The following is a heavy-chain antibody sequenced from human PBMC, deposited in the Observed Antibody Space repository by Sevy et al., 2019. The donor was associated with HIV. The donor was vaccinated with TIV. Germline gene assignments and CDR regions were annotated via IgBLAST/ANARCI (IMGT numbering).Heavy chain of an antibody. Sequence: GGPLRLSCAASGFIVSSNYMSWVRQAPGKGLEWVSVIYSGGSTYYADSVKGRFTISRDNSKNTLYLQMNSLRAEDTAVYYCARDRNTAMVIGMDVWGQGTTVTVSS. V-gene: IGHV3-53*01. CDR2: IYSGGST. J-gene: IGHJ6*02. D-gene: IGHD5-18*01. CDR1: GFIVSSNY. CDR3: ARDRNTAMVIGMDV.